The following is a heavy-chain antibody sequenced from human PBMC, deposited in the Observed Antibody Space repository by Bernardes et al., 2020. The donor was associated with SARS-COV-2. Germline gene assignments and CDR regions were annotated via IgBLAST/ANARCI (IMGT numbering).Heavy chain of an antibody. D-gene: IGHD3-22*01. J-gene: IGHJ4*02. V-gene: IGHV3-48*02. CDR3: AKGTTMVIVVYFDY. CDR1: GFSFNDYA. Sequence: GGSLRLSCAASGFSFNDYAMNWVRQAPGKGLEWVSYISSRSSTVYYADSVKGRFTISRDNAKNSLYLQMNSLRDEDRAVYYCAKGTTMVIVVYFDYWGQGTLVTVSS. CDR2: ISSRSSTV.